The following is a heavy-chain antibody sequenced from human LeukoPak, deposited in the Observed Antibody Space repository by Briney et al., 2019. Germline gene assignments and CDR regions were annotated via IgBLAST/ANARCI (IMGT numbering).Heavy chain of an antibody. CDR3: ARGGWGTGTTLAY. D-gene: IGHD1-7*01. J-gene: IGHJ4*02. Sequence: SETLSLTCTVSGGSVSSGSYYWSWIRQPPGKGLEWIGEINHSGSTNYNPSLKSRVTISVDTSKNQFSLKLSSVTAADTAVYYCARGGWGTGTTLAYWGQGTLVTVSS. CDR1: GGSVSSGSYY. V-gene: IGHV4-39*07. CDR2: INHSGST.